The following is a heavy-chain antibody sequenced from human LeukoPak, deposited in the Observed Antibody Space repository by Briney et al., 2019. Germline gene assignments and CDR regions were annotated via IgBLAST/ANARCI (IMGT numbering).Heavy chain of an antibody. V-gene: IGHV1-2*02. CDR1: GYTFSGYY. Sequence: ASVKVSCKASGYTFSGYYMNWVRQAPGQGLEWMGWINPNSGGTNSAVKFQGRVTMTRDTSISTAYMELSRLRSDDTAVYYCARDVNRVNCVWGKGTTVTVSS. D-gene: IGHD1-14*01. CDR3: ARDVNRVNCV. J-gene: IGHJ6*04. CDR2: INPNSGGT.